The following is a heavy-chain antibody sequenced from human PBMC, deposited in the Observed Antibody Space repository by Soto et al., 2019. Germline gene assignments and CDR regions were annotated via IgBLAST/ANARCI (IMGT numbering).Heavy chain of an antibody. CDR2: ISGYNGNT. Sequence: QVQLVQSGAEVKKPGASVKVSCKASGYTFTSYGVSWVRQAPGQGLEWMGWISGYNGNTNYAQKLQGRVTMTTDTSTGTAYMEMRRLRYDDTAVYYCARAGKYYYGSGSPYYYGMDVWGQGITVTVSS. CDR1: GYTFTSYG. J-gene: IGHJ6*02. D-gene: IGHD3-10*01. CDR3: ARAGKYYYGSGSPYYYGMDV. V-gene: IGHV1-18*04.